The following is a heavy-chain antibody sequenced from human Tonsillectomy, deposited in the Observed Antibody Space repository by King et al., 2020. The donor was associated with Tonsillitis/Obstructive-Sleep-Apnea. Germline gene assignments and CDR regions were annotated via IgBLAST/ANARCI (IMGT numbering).Heavy chain of an antibody. Sequence: VQLVESGGGLVQPGGSLRLSCAASGFTFSNYAMSWVRQAPGKGLEWVSAISGSGGSTYYADSVKGRFTISRDNSKNTLYLQMNSRRAEDTAVFYGAKGELGYCSSTSCPRALYDHWGQGTLVTVSS. CDR2: ISGSGGST. CDR1: GFTFSNYA. J-gene: IGHJ5*02. D-gene: IGHD2-2*01. CDR3: AKGELGYCSSTSCPRALYDH. V-gene: IGHV3-23*04.